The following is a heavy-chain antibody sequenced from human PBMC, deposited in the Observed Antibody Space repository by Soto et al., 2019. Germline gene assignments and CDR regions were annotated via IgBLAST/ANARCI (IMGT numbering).Heavy chain of an antibody. Sequence: SETLSLTCTVSGGSISSSSYYWGWIRQPPGKGLEWIGSIYYSGSTYYNPSLKSRVTISVDTSKNQFSLKLSSVTAADTAVYYCARLGAQEIDPWGQGTLVTVSS. CDR3: ARLGAQEIDP. J-gene: IGHJ5*02. V-gene: IGHV4-39*01. CDR1: GGSISSSSYY. CDR2: IYYSGST. D-gene: IGHD3-16*01.